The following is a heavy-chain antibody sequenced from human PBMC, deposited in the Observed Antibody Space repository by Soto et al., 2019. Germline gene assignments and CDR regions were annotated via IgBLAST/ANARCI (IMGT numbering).Heavy chain of an antibody. D-gene: IGHD3-10*01. CDR3: ARGPMVRGVIIPFDY. CDR2: IYYSGST. J-gene: IGHJ4*02. V-gene: IGHV4-31*03. Sequence: QVQLQESGPGLVKPSQTLSLTCTVSGGSISSGGYYWSWIRQHPGKGLEWIGYIYYSGSTYYNPSLKSRVTISVDTSKNQFSLKLSSVTAADTAVYYCARGPMVRGVIIPFDYWGQGTLVTVSS. CDR1: GGSISSGGYY.